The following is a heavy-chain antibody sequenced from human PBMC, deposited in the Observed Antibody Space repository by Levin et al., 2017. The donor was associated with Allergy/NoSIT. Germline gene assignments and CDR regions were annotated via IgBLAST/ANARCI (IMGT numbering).Heavy chain of an antibody. J-gene: IGHJ3*02. CDR1: GGSFSGYY. CDR2: INHSGST. V-gene: IGHV4-34*01. CDR3: ARNDLKLPSDYYDSSGYYYVREGAAFDI. D-gene: IGHD3-22*01. Sequence: PSETLSLTCAVYGGSFSGYYWSWIRQPPGKGLEWIGEINHSGSTNYNPSLKSRVTISVDTSKNQFSLKLSSVTAADTAVYYCARNDLKLPSDYYDSSGYYYVREGAAFDIWGQGTMVTVSS.